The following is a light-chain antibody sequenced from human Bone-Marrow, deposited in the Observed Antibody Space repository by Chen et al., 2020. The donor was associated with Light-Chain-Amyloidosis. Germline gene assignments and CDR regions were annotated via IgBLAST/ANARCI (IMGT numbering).Light chain of an antibody. V-gene: IGKV3-20*01. Sequence: EIVFTQSLGPLSLSPGEGANLSCRANQTISTNYFTWYQQKFGQAPRLLIYGSSSRATGIPDRFTGSGSGTDFTLTINRLEHEDFAMYYCQQYGTSPLTFGGGTKVEIK. J-gene: IGKJ4*01. CDR1: QTISTNY. CDR3: QQYGTSPLT. CDR2: GSS.